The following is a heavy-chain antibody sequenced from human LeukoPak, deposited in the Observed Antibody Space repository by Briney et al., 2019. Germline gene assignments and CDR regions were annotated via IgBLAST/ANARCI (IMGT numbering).Heavy chain of an antibody. CDR3: ARDYYGSGSYPLFDY. D-gene: IGHD3-10*01. J-gene: IGHJ4*02. CDR2: INSDGSST. Sequence: GGSLRLSCAASGFTFSSYWMHWVRQAPGKGLVWVSRINSDGSSTSYVDSVKGRFTISRDNAKNTLYLQMNSLRAEDTAVYYCARDYYGSGSYPLFDYWGQGTLVTVSS. CDR1: GFTFSSYW. V-gene: IGHV3-74*01.